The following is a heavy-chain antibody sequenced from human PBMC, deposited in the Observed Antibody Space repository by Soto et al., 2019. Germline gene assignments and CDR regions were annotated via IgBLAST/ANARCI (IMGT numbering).Heavy chain of an antibody. D-gene: IGHD6-13*01. Sequence: ASVKVSCKASGYTFTSYGIRWVRQAPGQGLEWMGWISAYNGNTNYAQKLQGRVTMTTDTSTSTAYMELRSLRSDDTAVYYCARVKSYSSSWYGGYFDYWGQGTLVTVSS. CDR3: ARVKSYSSSWYGGYFDY. CDR2: ISAYNGNT. CDR1: GYTFTSYG. V-gene: IGHV1-18*01. J-gene: IGHJ4*02.